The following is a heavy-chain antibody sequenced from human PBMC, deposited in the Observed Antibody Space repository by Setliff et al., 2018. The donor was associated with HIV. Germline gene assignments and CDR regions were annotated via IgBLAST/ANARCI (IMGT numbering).Heavy chain of an antibody. CDR2: VFYAGPT. CDR1: GDSLSPYY. Sequence: SETLSLTCAVSGDSLSPYYWTWIRQPPGKGLEYMGYVFYAGPTNYNPSFKSRVFFSVDTSNNRFSLRLSSVTAADTAMYYCARINGVLHATPNLDFWGQGPWVTVS. V-gene: IGHV4-59*01. CDR3: ARINGVLHATPNLDF. J-gene: IGHJ4*01. D-gene: IGHD1-26*01.